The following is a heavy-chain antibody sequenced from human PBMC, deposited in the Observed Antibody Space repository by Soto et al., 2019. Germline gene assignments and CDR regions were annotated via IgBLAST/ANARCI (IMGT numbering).Heavy chain of an antibody. CDR1: GGSISSGGYY. CDR3: ARSEESLGVVDFDY. CDR2: IYYSGST. V-gene: IGHV4-31*03. Sequence: TSETLSLTCTVSGGSISSGGYYWSWIRQHPGKGPEWIGYIYYSGSTYYNPSLKSRVTISVDTSKNQFSLKLSSVTAADTAVYYCARSEESLGVVDFDYWGKGTLVTVS. D-gene: IGHD3-3*01. J-gene: IGHJ4*02.